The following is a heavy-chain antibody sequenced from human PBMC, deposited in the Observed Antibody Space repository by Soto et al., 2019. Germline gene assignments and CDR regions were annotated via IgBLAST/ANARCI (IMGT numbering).Heavy chain of an antibody. CDR1: GCNFSDAW. CDR3: ARDHVTPGLYFDY. D-gene: IGHD2-2*02. CDR2: INQDANEK. J-gene: IGHJ4*02. Sequence: GSLRLSGAGSGCNFSDAWMSWVRQAQGKGLEWVANINQDANEKYYVDSVKGRFTISRGNDKNSLYLQLNSLRAEDTAVYYCARDHVTPGLYFDYWGQGNLVTVSS. V-gene: IGHV3-7*04.